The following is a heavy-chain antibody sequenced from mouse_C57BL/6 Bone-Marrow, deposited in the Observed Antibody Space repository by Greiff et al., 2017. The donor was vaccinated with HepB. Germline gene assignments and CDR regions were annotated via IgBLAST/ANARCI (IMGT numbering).Heavy chain of an antibody. J-gene: IGHJ3*01. CDR3: ALDYGSSYDWFAY. CDR1: GYTFTSYW. CDR2: IYPSDSET. V-gene: IGHV1-61*01. D-gene: IGHD1-1*01. Sequence: VQLQQPGAELVRPGSSVKLSCKASGYTFTSYWMDWVKQRPGQGLEWIGNIYPSDSETHYNQKFKDKATLTVDKSSSTAYMQLSSLTSEDSAVYYCALDYGSSYDWFAYWGQGTLVTVSA.